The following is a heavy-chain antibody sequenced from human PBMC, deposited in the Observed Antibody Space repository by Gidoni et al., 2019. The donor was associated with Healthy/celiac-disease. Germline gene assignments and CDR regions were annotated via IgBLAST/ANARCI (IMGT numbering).Heavy chain of an antibody. J-gene: IGHJ5*02. CDR1: GYTFTGYY. Sequence: PGASVTVSCQASGYTFTGYYMHWVRQAPGQGLEWMGWINPNRGGTNSAQKFQGWVTMTRDTSISTAYMELSRLRSDDTAVYYCARGGRITICGVATGLDPWGKGTLGTVSS. V-gene: IGHV1-2*04. CDR2: INPNRGGT. CDR3: ARGGRITICGVATGLDP. D-gene: IGHD3-3*01.